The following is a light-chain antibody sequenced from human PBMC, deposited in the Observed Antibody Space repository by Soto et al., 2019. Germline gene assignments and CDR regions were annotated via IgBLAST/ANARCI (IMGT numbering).Light chain of an antibody. CDR2: AAS. V-gene: IGKV1-6*01. Sequence: AIHITQGPSSLSASVGDRVTITCRASQGIRDDLGWYQQKPGKAPKLLIYAASSLQSGVPSRFSGSGSGTDFTLTISSLQPEDFATYYCLQDYNYPHTFGQGTKVDIK. CDR1: QGIRDD. CDR3: LQDYNYPHT. J-gene: IGKJ1*01.